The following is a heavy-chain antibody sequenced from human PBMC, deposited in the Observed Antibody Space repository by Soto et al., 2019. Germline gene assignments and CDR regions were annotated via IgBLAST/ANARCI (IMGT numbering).Heavy chain of an antibody. J-gene: IGHJ4*02. D-gene: IGHD6-6*01. V-gene: IGHV1-18*04. CDR2: TSTNNDDR. CDR1: GYRFSTYG. Sequence: ASVKVSCKASGYRFSTYGINWVRQAPGQGLEWLGWTSTNNDDRNYAQKFRGRVTFTTDTSTSTAYMELRSLISDDTAVYFCARERYVASRHSHFDSWGQGTQVTVSS. CDR3: ARERYVASRHSHFDS.